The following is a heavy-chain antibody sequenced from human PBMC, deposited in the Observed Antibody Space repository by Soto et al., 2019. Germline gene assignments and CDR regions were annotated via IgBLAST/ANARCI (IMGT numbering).Heavy chain of an antibody. Sequence: GGSLRLSCAASGFTFSSYGMHWVRQAPGKGLEWVAVISYDGSNKYYADSVKGRFAISRDNSKNTLYLQMNSLRAEDTAVYYCAKDLRSMDTVMAFDYWGQGTLVIVSS. D-gene: IGHD5-18*01. J-gene: IGHJ4*02. CDR2: ISYDGSNK. CDR1: GFTFSSYG. V-gene: IGHV3-30*18. CDR3: AKDLRSMDTVMAFDY.